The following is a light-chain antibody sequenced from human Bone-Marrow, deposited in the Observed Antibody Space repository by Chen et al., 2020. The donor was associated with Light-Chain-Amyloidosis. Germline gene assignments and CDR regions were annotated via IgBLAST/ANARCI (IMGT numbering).Light chain of an antibody. J-gene: IGKJ2*01. CDR1: QGISGW. CDR2: AAS. Sequence: DIQMTQSPSSVSASVGDRVTITCRASQGISGWLAWYQQKPGYAPKLLIYAASTLRSGVPSRFSGSGSGTHFTLTIISLQPEDFATYDCQQTNSFPYTFGQGTKLEIK. CDR3: QQTNSFPYT. V-gene: IGKV1-12*01.